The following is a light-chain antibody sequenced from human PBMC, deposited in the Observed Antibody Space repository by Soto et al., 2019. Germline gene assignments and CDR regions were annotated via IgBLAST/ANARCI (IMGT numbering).Light chain of an antibody. CDR3: QPYNNWPLT. V-gene: IGKV3-15*01. CDR1: QSVSSN. Sequence: EIVMTQSPATLSVSPGERATLSCRASQSVSSNLAWYQQNPGQAPRLLIYGASTRATGIPDRFSGSGSGTEFTLTISSLQSEDFAVYYGQPYNNWPLTFGGGTKVEIK. CDR2: GAS. J-gene: IGKJ4*01.